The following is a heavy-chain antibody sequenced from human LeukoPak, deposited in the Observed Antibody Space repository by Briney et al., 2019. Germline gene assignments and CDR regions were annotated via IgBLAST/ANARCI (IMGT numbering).Heavy chain of an antibody. CDR2: ISSGGDSL. J-gene: IGHJ6*02. CDR3: AREVVIVPDYFYYGLDV. V-gene: IGHV3-11*01. CDR1: GFTFGDYY. D-gene: IGHD2/OR15-2a*01. Sequence: PGGSLRLSCAASGFTFGDYYMTWIRQAPGKGLEWLSFISSGGDSLYYADSVRGRFTISRDNANNSLFLQMNSLRAEDTAVYYCAREVVIVPDYFYYGLDVWGQGTTVSVSS.